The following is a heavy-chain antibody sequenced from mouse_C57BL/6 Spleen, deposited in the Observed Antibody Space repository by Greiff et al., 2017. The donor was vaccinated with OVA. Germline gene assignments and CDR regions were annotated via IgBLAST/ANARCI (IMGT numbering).Heavy chain of an antibody. Sequence: EVKLQESGPGLVKPSQSLSLTCSVTGYSITSGYYWNWIRQFPGNKLEWMGYISYDGSNNYNPSLKNRISITRDTSKNQFFLKLNSVTTEDTATYYCARGYDGYHYWGQGTTLTVSS. CDR3: ARGYDGYHY. CDR1: GYSITSGYY. D-gene: IGHD2-3*01. V-gene: IGHV3-6*01. J-gene: IGHJ2*01. CDR2: ISYDGSN.